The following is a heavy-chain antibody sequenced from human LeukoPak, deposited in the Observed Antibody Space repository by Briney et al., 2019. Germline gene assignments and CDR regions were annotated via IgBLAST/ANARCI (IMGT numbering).Heavy chain of an antibody. CDR2: ISSDGSST. J-gene: IGHJ4*02. CDR1: GFTFSSYW. V-gene: IGHV3-74*01. Sequence: GGSLRLSCVASGFTFSSYWMYWVRQAPGKGLVWASRISSDGSSTTYADSVKGRFTISRDNAKNTLYLQMNSLRVEDTAVYYCARADSSWANDYWGQGTLVTASS. D-gene: IGHD6-13*01. CDR3: ARADSSWANDY.